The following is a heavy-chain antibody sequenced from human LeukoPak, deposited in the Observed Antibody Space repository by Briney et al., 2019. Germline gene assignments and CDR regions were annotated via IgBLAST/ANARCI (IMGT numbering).Heavy chain of an antibody. Sequence: ASVKVSCKASGYTFTNYDINWVRQATGQGLEWMGWMNPNSGNTGYAQKFQGRVTITRNSSISTAYMELSSLRSEDTAVYYCASPGGRSQGFDYWGQGTLVTVSS. J-gene: IGHJ4*02. CDR3: ASPGGRSQGFDY. V-gene: IGHV1-8*03. CDR1: GYTFTNYD. D-gene: IGHD3-16*01. CDR2: MNPNSGNT.